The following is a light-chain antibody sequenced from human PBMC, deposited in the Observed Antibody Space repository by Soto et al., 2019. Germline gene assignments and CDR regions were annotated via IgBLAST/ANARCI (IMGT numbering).Light chain of an antibody. CDR3: QQYDMYSKT. V-gene: IGKV1-33*01. Sequence: DIQMTQSPSSLSASVGDRVTITCQASQDISNYLNWYQQKPGKAPKLLIYDASNLETGVPSRFSGSGSGTDFTFTISRLQPEDIATYYCQQYDMYSKTFGQGTKLEIK. CDR2: DAS. CDR1: QDISNY. J-gene: IGKJ2*01.